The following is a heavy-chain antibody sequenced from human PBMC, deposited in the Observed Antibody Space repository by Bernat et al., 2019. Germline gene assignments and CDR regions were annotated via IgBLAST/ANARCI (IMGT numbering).Heavy chain of an antibody. V-gene: IGHV3-23*04. CDR1: GFTFSDYA. Sequence: EVQLVESGGGFVQPGGSLRLSCAASGFTFSDYAMGWVRQAPGKGLEWVSTIRGSGGSPRYADSVKGRFIISRDNSKNALFLQMNSLRADDTAVYYCAKEERISGLFKWFDSWGQGTLVTVSS. J-gene: IGHJ5*01. D-gene: IGHD6-25*01. CDR2: IRGSGGSP. CDR3: AKEERISGLFKWFDS.